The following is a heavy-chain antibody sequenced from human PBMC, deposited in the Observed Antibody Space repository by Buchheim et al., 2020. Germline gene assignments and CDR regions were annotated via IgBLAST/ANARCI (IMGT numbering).Heavy chain of an antibody. J-gene: IGHJ5*02. Sequence: QLQLQESGPGLVKPSETLSLTCTVSGGSISSSSYYWGWIRQPPGKGLEWIGSIYYSGSTYYNPSLKSRVTISVDTSTNQFSLKLSSVTAADTAVYYCARGSYDFWSGYTPINWFDPWGQGTL. CDR2: IYYSGST. CDR3: ARGSYDFWSGYTPINWFDP. V-gene: IGHV4-39*01. CDR1: GGSISSSSYY. D-gene: IGHD3-3*01.